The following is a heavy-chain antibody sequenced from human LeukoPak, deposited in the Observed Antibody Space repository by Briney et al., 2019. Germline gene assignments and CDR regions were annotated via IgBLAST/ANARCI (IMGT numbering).Heavy chain of an antibody. CDR1: GGYTGSHY. CDR2: ISPSGTT. V-gene: IGHV4-4*07. Sequence: PSETLSLTCTVSGGYTGSHYWSWIRQSAGKGLEWIGRISPSGTTHYNPSLGSRVTMSVDTSNNYFSLRLSSVTAADTAVYYCARDFYASGFYFWFDPWPQGILVTVSS. J-gene: IGHJ5*02. D-gene: IGHD2/OR15-2a*01. CDR3: ARDFYASGFYFWFDP.